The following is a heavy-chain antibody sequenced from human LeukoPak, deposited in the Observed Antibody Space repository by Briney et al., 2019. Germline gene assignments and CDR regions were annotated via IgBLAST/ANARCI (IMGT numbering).Heavy chain of an antibody. CDR1: GGTFSSNA. CDR3: ARGKGFVGHFDS. Sequence: GASVKVSCKASGGTFSSNAISWVRQAPGQGPEWMGRIIPILGTAEYAARFQGRVTITADKSRTTSYMELSSLKSEDTAFYFCARGKGFVGHFDSWGQGTLVSVSS. V-gene: IGHV1-69*04. J-gene: IGHJ4*02. D-gene: IGHD2-15*01. CDR2: IIPILGTA.